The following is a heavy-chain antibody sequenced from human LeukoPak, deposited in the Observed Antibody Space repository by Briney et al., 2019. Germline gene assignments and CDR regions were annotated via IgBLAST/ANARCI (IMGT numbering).Heavy chain of an antibody. Sequence: GASVKVSCKACGYTFTSYYMHWVRQAPGQGLEWMGIINPGGGSTSYAQKIQGRVTMTRDTSTSTVYMALSGLRSEDTAVYYRARGSHYDSSGSYGYWGQGTLVTVSS. CDR1: GYTFTSYY. J-gene: IGHJ4*02. D-gene: IGHD3-22*01. CDR3: ARGSHYDSSGSYGY. CDR2: INPGGGST. V-gene: IGHV1-46*01.